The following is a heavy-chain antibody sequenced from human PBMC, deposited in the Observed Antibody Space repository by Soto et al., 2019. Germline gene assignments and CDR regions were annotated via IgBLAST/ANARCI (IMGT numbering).Heavy chain of an antibody. Sequence: ASVKVSCKASGYTFTSYGISWVRQAPGQGLEWMGWISAYNGNTNYAQKLQGRVTMTTDTSTSTAYMELRSLRSDDTAVYYCARDRMTTVVTTFDYWGQGTLVTVSS. CDR3: ARDRMTTVVTTFDY. D-gene: IGHD4-17*01. CDR2: ISAYNGNT. J-gene: IGHJ4*02. CDR1: GYTFTSYG. V-gene: IGHV1-18*04.